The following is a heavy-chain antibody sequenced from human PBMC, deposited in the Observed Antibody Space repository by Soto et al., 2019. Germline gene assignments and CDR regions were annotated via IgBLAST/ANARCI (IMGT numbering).Heavy chain of an antibody. V-gene: IGHV3-23*01. J-gene: IGHJ4*02. D-gene: IGHD1-20*01. Sequence: EVQLLESGGGLVQPGGSLRLSCAASGFTFSSYAMSWVRQAPGKGLEWVSAISGSGGSTHHADSVKGRSTISRDNAKNTLYLQMNSLRAENTAVYYCAKSHNLGCFDYWGQGTLVTVSS. CDR3: AKSHNLGCFDY. CDR2: ISGSGGST. CDR1: GFTFSSYA.